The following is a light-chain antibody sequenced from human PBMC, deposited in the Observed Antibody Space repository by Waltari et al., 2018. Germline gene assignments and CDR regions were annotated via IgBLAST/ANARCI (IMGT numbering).Light chain of an antibody. CDR2: STN. CDR1: SGSVSTNNH. J-gene: IGLJ3*02. CDR3: LLFWGDSTWL. Sequence: QTVVTQEPSFSVSPGGTVTLTCGLSSGSVSTNNHPSWYQQTPGQAPRTLLSSTNIRSSGVPDHFSGSILGNRAALTITGAQADDESVYYCLLFWGDSTWLFGGGTALTVL. V-gene: IGLV8-61*01.